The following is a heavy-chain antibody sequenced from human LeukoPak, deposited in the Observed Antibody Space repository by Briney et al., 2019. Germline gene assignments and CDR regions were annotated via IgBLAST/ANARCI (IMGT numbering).Heavy chain of an antibody. Sequence: PSETLSLTCRVSGGSISSGSYYWSWIRQPAGKGLEWIGRIYTSGSTYYNPSLKSRVTISVDTSKNQFSLKLSSVTAADTAVYYCARDGWLQLFDYWGQGTLVTVSS. CDR1: GGSISSGSYY. D-gene: IGHD5-24*01. CDR2: IYTSGST. V-gene: IGHV4-61*02. CDR3: ARDGWLQLFDY. J-gene: IGHJ4*02.